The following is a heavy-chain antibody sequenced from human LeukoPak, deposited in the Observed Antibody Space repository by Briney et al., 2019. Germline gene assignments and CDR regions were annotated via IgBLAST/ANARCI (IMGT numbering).Heavy chain of an antibody. CDR1: GFTFSSDA. V-gene: IGHV3-23*01. Sequence: GVSLRLSCIGTGFTFSSDAMGWVRQAPGKGLEWVSGISGSGGSTYYADSVKGRFTISRDNSKNTLYLQMNSLRVEDTAVYYCAKDRGRTWVQVANWGQGTLVTVSS. J-gene: IGHJ4*02. D-gene: IGHD2-15*01. CDR3: AKDRGRTWVQVAN. CDR2: ISGSGGST.